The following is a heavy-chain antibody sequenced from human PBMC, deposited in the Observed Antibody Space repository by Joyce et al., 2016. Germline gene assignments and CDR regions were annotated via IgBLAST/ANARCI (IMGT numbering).Heavy chain of an antibody. CDR1: GYSSTNYW. CDR3: ARAGNDWYFGL. V-gene: IGHV5-51*01. CDR2: SYLGDSDT. Sequence: EVQLVQSGAEAKKPGESLKISCQGSGYSSTNYWIGWVRQTPGKGLEWMGISYLGDSDTRNSPSFQGRVTILAEKSINTAYLQWSSLEASDTAMYYCARAGNDWYFGLWGRGTLVTVSS. J-gene: IGHJ2*01.